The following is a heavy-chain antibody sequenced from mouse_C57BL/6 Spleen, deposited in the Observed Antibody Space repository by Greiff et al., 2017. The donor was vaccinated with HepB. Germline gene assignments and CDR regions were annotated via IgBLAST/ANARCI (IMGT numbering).Heavy chain of an antibody. D-gene: IGHD1-1*01. J-gene: IGHJ1*03. CDR2: IDPSDSYT. CDR3: ARGGGRSWYFDV. CDR1: GYTFTSYW. V-gene: IGHV1-69*01. Sequence: QVQLQQPGAELVMPGASVKLSCKASGYTFTSYWMHWVKQRPGQGLEWIGEIDPSDSYTNYNQKFKGKSTLTVDKSSSTAYMQLSSLTSEDSAVYYCARGGGRSWYFDVWGTGTTVTVSS.